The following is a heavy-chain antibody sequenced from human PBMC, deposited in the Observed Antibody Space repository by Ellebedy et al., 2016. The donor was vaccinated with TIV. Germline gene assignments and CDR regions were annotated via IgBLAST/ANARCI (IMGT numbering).Heavy chain of an antibody. CDR2: IYPGDSDT. D-gene: IGHD6-13*01. J-gene: IGHJ4*02. Sequence: GESLKISCKSSGYTFTSYWIGWVRQMPGKGLEWMGIIYPGDSDTRYSPSFQGQVTFSADKSISTAYLQWSSLKASDTAMYFCARRSPFAADFDYWGQGTLVTVSS. V-gene: IGHV5-51*01. CDR3: ARRSPFAADFDY. CDR1: GYTFTSYW.